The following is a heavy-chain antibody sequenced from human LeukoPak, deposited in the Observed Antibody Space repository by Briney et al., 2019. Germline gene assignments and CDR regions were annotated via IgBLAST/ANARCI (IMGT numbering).Heavy chain of an antibody. D-gene: IGHD3-16*02. CDR2: INPNSGNT. J-gene: IGHJ5*02. CDR1: GYTFTSYD. V-gene: IGHV1-8*01. Sequence: ASVKVSCKASGYTFTSYDINWVRQATGQGLEWMGWINPNSGNTGSAQRFQGRVTMTSDTSRSTAYMELRSLTSEDTAVYYCARGPLVRLPSSFDPWGQGTLVTVSS. CDR3: ARGPLVRLPSSFDP.